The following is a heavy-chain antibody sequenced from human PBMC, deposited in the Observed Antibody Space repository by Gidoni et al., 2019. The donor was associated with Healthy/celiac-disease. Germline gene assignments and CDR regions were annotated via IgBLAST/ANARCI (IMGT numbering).Heavy chain of an antibody. CDR3: AKDSRYCTGGVCYVLDY. D-gene: IGHD2-8*02. Sequence: EVQLLESGGGLVQPGGSLRLSCAASGFTFSSYAMSWVRQAPGKGLEGVSAISGSGGSTYYADSVKGRFTISRDNSKNTLYLQMNSLRAEDTAVYYCAKDSRYCTGGVCYVLDYWGQGTLVTVSS. J-gene: IGHJ4*02. V-gene: IGHV3-23*01. CDR2: ISGSGGST. CDR1: GFTFSSYA.